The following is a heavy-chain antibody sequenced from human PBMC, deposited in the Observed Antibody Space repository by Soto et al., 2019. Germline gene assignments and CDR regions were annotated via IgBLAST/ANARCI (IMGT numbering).Heavy chain of an antibody. CDR1: GFTFSSYG. V-gene: IGHV3-30*18. D-gene: IGHD5-18*01. Sequence: GGSLRLSCAASGFTFSSYGMHWVRQAPGKGLEWVAVISYDGSNKYYADSVKGRFTISRDNSKNTLYLQMNSLRAEDTAVYYCAKSKGIQLWLHFDYWGQGTLVTVSS. CDR2: ISYDGSNK. J-gene: IGHJ4*02. CDR3: AKSKGIQLWLHFDY.